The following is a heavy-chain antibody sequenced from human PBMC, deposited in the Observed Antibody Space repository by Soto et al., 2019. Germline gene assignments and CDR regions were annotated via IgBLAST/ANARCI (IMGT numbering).Heavy chain of an antibody. CDR3: ARDLIVVVITSDFDY. CDR1: GFTFSSYA. CDR2: ISYDGSNK. V-gene: IGHV3-30-3*01. D-gene: IGHD3-22*01. J-gene: IGHJ4*02. Sequence: GGSLRLSCAASGFTFSSYAMHWVRQAPGKGLEWVAVISYDGSNKYYADSVKGRFTISGDNSKNTLYLQMNSLRAEDTAVYYCARDLIVVVITSDFDYWGQGTLVTVSS.